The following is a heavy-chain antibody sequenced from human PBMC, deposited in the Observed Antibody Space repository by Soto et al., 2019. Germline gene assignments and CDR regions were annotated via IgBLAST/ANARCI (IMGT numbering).Heavy chain of an antibody. CDR1: GFTFSDYA. CDR2: ISVNGGIT. J-gene: IGHJ4*02. V-gene: IGHV3-23*01. Sequence: GGSLRLSCAASGFTFSDYAMTWVRQAPGKGLEWVSTISVNGGITYYADSVKGRFTISRDNSKTTLYMELNSLRAEDTAIYYCAKPHVGSGSPWDYFGSLGQGTPVTVSS. D-gene: IGHD1-26*01. CDR3: AKPHVGSGSPWDYFGS.